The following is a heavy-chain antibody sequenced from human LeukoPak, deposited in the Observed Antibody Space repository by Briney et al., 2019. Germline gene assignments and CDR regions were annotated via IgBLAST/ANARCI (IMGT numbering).Heavy chain of an antibody. CDR2: IYYSGST. CDR1: GASISSYY. CDR3: ARETRIPRKGFDY. J-gene: IGHJ4*02. V-gene: IGHV4-59*01. Sequence: SETLSLTRTVSGASISSYYWSWIRQPPGKGLEWIGYIYYSGSTNYNPSLKSRVTISVDTSKNQFSLKLSSVTAADTAVYYCARETRIPRKGFDYWGQGTLVTVSS. D-gene: IGHD2-15*01.